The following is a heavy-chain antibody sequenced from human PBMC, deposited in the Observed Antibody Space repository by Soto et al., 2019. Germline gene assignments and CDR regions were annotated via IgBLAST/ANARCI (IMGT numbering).Heavy chain of an antibody. V-gene: IGHV1-46*01. Sequence: VKVSCKASGYTFTSYYMHWVRQAPGQGLEWMGIINPSGGSTSYAQKFQGRVTMTRDTSTSTVYMELSSLRSEDTAVYYCARDIVVVVAATQGYGMDVWGQGTTVTVSS. CDR1: GYTFTSYY. CDR2: INPSGGST. J-gene: IGHJ6*02. CDR3: ARDIVVVVAATQGYGMDV. D-gene: IGHD2-15*01.